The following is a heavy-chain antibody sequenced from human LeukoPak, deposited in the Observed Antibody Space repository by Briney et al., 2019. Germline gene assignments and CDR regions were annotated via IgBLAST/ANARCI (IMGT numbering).Heavy chain of an antibody. CDR1: GFTFNTYA. CDR3: AKDPRAMGRYFFDD. Sequence: GGSLRLSCVASGFTFNTYAMSWVRQRPGQGPEWVSMISSSGDVTDYAESAKGRFTISRDNARNTLYLQLESPRGADSAIYYCAKDPRAMGRYFFDDWGQGTLVTVSS. D-gene: IGHD3-16*01. V-gene: IGHV3-23*01. J-gene: IGHJ4*01. CDR2: ISSSGDVT.